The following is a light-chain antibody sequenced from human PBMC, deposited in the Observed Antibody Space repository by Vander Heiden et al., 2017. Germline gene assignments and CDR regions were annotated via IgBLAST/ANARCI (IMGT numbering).Light chain of an antibody. CDR2: DIN. Sequence: QAVVTQEPSLTVSPGGTVTLTCGSNTGAVTSGHYPYWFQQKPGQAPRTLIYDINNRHSWTPARFSGSLLGGKAALTLSGAQPEDEAKDYCLLSYIVGRPVFGGGTKLTVL. CDR3: LLSYIVGRPV. V-gene: IGLV7-46*01. J-gene: IGLJ2*01. CDR1: TGAVTSGHY.